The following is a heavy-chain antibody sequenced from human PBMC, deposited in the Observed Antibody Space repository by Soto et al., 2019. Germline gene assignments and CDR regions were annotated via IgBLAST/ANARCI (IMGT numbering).Heavy chain of an antibody. V-gene: IGHV4-59*01. D-gene: IGHD1-26*01. J-gene: IGHJ4*02. Sequence: SETLSLTCYVSGGFISTYYWSWIRQPPGKGLEWIGYIHNSGSANYNPSLQSRVTISVDTFNNSFSLRLTSVTAADTAVYYCARDSIRALGFFDFWGQGTLVTVSS. CDR1: GGFISTYY. CDR3: ARDSIRALGFFDF. CDR2: IHNSGSA.